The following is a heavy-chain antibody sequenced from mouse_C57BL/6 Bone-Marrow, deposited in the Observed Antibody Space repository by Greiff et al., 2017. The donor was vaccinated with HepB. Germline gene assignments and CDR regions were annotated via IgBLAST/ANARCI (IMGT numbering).Heavy chain of an antibody. D-gene: IGHD2-3*01. CDR3: ARRVSYDGYYLYYAMDY. CDR2: INPNYGTT. CDR1: GYSFTDYN. Sequence: VQLQQSGPELVNPGASVKISCKASGYSFTDYNMNWVKQSNGKSLEWIGVINPNYGTTSYNQKFKGKATLTVDQSSSTAYMQLNSLTSEDSAVYYCARRVSYDGYYLYYAMDYWGQGTSVTVSS. V-gene: IGHV1-39*01. J-gene: IGHJ4*01.